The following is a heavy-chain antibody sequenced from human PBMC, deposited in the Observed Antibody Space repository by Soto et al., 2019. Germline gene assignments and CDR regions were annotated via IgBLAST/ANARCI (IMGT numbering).Heavy chain of an antibody. V-gene: IGHV1-8*01. CDR3: ARVEIVVVPAALRPYYYYYMDV. CDR2: VNPNSDNT. Sequence: GASVKVSCKASGYTFTSYDINWVRQATGQGLEWMGWVNPNSDNTGYAQKFQGRVTMTRNTSISTAYMELSSLRSEDTAVYYCARVEIVVVPAALRPYYYYYMDVWGKGTTVTVSS. CDR1: GYTFTSYD. J-gene: IGHJ6*03. D-gene: IGHD2-2*01.